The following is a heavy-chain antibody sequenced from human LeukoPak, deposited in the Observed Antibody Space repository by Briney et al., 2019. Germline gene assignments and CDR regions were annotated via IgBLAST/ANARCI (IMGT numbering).Heavy chain of an antibody. CDR2: MSYDGSNK. D-gene: IGHD2-15*01. Sequence: PGKSPRLSCAASGFTFSSYNMHWDRQASGKGLEWAAVMSYDGSNKYYTDSVKGRFTISRDNSKNTLYLQMNSLRAEDTAVYHCAKEVAVAAQGYYYYGMDVWGQGTTVTVSS. CDR1: GFTFSSYN. J-gene: IGHJ6*02. CDR3: AKEVAVAAQGYYYYGMDV. V-gene: IGHV3-30*18.